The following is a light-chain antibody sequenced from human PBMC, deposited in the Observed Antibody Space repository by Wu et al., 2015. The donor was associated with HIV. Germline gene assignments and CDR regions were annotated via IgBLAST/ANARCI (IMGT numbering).Light chain of an antibody. V-gene: IGKV3D-20*02. J-gene: IGKJ4*01. Sequence: EIVLTQSPATLSLSPGERATLSCGASQSVSSSYLAWYQQKPGLAPRLLIYDASSRATGIPDRFSGSGFGTDFTLTISRLEPEDFAVYYCQQRSNWPLTFGGGPRWRS. CDR1: QSVSSSY. CDR2: DAS. CDR3: QQRSNWPLT.